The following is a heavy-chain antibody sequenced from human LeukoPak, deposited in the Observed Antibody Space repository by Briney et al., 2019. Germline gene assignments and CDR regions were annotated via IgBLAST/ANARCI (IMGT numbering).Heavy chain of an antibody. CDR2: IYHSGST. J-gene: IGHJ4*02. CDR1: GGSISSSNW. V-gene: IGHV4-4*02. CDR3: ARALRFLESNYFDY. D-gene: IGHD3-3*01. Sequence: SETLSLTCAVSGGSISSSNWWSWVRQPPGKGLEWIGEIYHSGSTNYNPSLKSRVTISVDKSKNQFSLKLSSVTAADTAVYYCARALRFLESNYFDYWGQGTLVTVSS.